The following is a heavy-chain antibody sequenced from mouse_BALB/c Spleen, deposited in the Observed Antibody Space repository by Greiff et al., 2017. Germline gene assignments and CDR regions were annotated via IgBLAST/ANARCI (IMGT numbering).Heavy chain of an antibody. V-gene: IGHV1-20*02. D-gene: IGHD2-4*01. CDR2: INPYNGDT. CDR1: DYSFTGYF. Sequence: VQLQQSGPELVKPGASVKISCKASDYSFTGYFMNWVMQSHGKSLEWIGRINPYNGDTFYNQKFKGKATLTVDKSSSTAHMELRSLASEDSAVYYCARDYDYDEGTWFAYWGQGTLVTVSA. CDR3: ARDYDYDEGTWFAY. J-gene: IGHJ3*01.